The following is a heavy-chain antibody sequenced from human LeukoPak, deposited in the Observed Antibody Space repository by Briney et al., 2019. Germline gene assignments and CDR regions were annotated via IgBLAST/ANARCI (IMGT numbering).Heavy chain of an antibody. J-gene: IGHJ4*02. D-gene: IGHD6-6*01. CDR2: TYYRSKWSF. CDR3: ARGKYTSFDN. Sequence: SQTLSLTCAISRDSHFTNKVAWNWLTQSPSRGLECLGRTYYRSKWSFDYAVSVNSRITVNAETSKNLSSLQLSSETPADTAGYCCARGKYTSFDNWGQGTLVTVSS. V-gene: IGHV6-1*01. CDR1: RDSHFTNKVA.